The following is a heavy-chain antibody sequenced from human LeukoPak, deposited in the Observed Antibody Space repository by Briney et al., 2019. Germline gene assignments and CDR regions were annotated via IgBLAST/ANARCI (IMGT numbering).Heavy chain of an antibody. D-gene: IGHD5-18*01. CDR2: IYYSGST. V-gene: IGHV4-59*01. CDR1: GGSISSYY. J-gene: IGHJ5*02. Sequence: SETLSLTCTVSGGSISSYYWSWIRQPPGKGLEWIGYIYYSGSTNYNPSLKSRVTISVDTSKNQFSLKLSSVTAADTAVYYCARAHGYSYGYGTPFDPWGQGTLVTVSS. CDR3: ARAHGYSYGYGTPFDP.